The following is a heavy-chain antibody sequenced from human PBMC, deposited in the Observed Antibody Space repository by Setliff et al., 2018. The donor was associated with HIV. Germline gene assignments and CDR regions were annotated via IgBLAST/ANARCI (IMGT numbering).Heavy chain of an antibody. D-gene: IGHD3-10*01. Sequence: PSETLSLTCTVSGGSISSSSSYWGWIRQPPGKGLEWIGSIDYSGSTNNNPSLKSRVTISVDTSKNQFSLKLSSVTAADTAVYYCARENYGSGSLGVFDPWGQGTLVTVS. CDR1: GGSISSSSSY. J-gene: IGHJ5*02. V-gene: IGHV4-39*07. CDR2: IDYSGST. CDR3: ARENYGSGSLGVFDP.